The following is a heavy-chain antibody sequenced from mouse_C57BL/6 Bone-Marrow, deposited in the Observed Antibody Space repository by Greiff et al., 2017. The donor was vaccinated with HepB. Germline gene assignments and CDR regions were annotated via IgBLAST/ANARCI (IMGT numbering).Heavy chain of an antibody. CDR2: ISNGGGST. D-gene: IGHD2-5*01. CDR1: GFTFSDYY. Sequence: DVHLVESGGGLVQPGGSLKLSCAASGFTFSDYYMYWVRQTPEKRLEWVAYISNGGGSTYYPDTVKGRFTISRDNAKNTLYLQMSRLKSEDTAMYYCARHEYSNYVGFAYWGQGTLVTVSA. V-gene: IGHV5-12*01. CDR3: ARHEYSNYVGFAY. J-gene: IGHJ3*01.